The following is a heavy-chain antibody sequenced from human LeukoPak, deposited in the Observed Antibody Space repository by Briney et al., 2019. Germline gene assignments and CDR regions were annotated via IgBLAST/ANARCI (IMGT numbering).Heavy chain of an antibody. CDR3: ARGAGWNYFGY. CDR2: FYVGGET. D-gene: IGHD6-19*01. CDR1: GFSISSYY. J-gene: IGHJ4*02. V-gene: IGHV3-66*02. Sequence: GGSLRLSCAASGFSISSYYMSWVRQAPGKALEWVSVFYVGGETYYADSVQGRSTISRDSSKNTLYLQMNSLRTDDTAVYYCARGAGWNYFGYWGQGTLVTVSS.